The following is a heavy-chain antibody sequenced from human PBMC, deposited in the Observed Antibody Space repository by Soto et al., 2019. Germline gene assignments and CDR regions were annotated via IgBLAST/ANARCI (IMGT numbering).Heavy chain of an antibody. CDR2: IHYSGRV. CDR3: AITPGIEVAGQDY. D-gene: IGHD6-19*01. J-gene: IGHJ4*02. Sequence: ETLSLTCTVSGGSIGGSAYHWGWIRQPPGNGLEWIGSIHYSGRVYYNESLLGRVTILVDTSTNRFSLSLDSVTAADTAVYYCAITPGIEVAGQDYWGQRTLVTVST. CDR1: GGSIGGSAYH. V-gene: IGHV4-39*02.